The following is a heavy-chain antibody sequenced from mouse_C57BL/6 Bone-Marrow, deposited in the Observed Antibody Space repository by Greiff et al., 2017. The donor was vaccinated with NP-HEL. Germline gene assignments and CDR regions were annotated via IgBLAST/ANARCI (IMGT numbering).Heavy chain of an antibody. CDR1: GYTFTNYW. CDR2: IYPGGGYT. V-gene: IGHV1-63*01. CDR3: AKSGSLPFAY. D-gene: IGHD3-2*02. Sequence: QVQLQQSGAELVRPGTSVLMSCKASGYTFTNYWLGWAMPRPGHGLEWIGDIYPGGGYTNYHEKFKGKASMTADKSSSTAYMQFSGLTSDDSASYYCAKSGSLPFAYWGQGTLVTVSA. J-gene: IGHJ3*01.